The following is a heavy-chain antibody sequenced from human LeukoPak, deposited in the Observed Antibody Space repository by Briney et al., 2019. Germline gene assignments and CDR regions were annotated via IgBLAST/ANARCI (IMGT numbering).Heavy chain of an antibody. CDR2: INHSGST. V-gene: IGHV4-34*01. D-gene: IGHD6-19*01. J-gene: IGHJ3*02. Sequence: PSETLSLTCAVYGGSFSGYYWSWIRQPPGKGLEWIGEINHSGSTNYNPSLKSRVTISVATSKKQFSLKLSSVTAADTAVYYCARGQWLFHAFDIWGQGTMVTVSS. CDR3: ARGQWLFHAFDI. CDR1: GGSFSGYY.